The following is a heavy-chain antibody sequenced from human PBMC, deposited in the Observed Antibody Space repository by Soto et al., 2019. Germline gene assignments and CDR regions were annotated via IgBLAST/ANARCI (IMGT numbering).Heavy chain of an antibody. CDR3: AKGGAYYGSGRFDN. Sequence: EVQLVESGGGLVQPGRSLRLSCAASGFTFDDYAMHWVRQAPGKGLEWVSGISWNSDSIGYAASVKGRFTISRDNAKSSLYLQMTSLSAEDTALYYCAKGGAYYGSGRFDNWGQGTLITVSS. D-gene: IGHD4-17*01. CDR2: ISWNSDSI. V-gene: IGHV3-9*01. J-gene: IGHJ4*02. CDR1: GFTFDDYA.